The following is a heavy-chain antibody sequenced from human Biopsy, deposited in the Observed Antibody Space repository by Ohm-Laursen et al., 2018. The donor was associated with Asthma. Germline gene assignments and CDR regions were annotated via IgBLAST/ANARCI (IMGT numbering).Heavy chain of an antibody. J-gene: IGHJ2*01. Sequence: SETLSLTCIVSGDAMSTSGSYWGWIRQSPGKGLEWIGSIYYSGRTYYNPPLESRVTISADTSKNHFSLKVTSVTAAATAVYYCARAVSSSSYWYFDLWGRGDLVTVSS. CDR3: ARAVSSSSYWYFDL. CDR1: GDAMSTSGSY. D-gene: IGHD6-6*01. CDR2: IYYSGRT. V-gene: IGHV4-39*02.